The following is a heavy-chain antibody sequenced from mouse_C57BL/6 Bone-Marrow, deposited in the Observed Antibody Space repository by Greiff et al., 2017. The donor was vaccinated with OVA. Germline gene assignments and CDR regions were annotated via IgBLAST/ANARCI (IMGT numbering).Heavy chain of an antibody. J-gene: IGHJ3*01. Sequence: QVQLQQSGAELARPGASVKLSCKASGYTFTSYGISWVKQRTGQGLEWIGEIYPRSGNTYYNEKFKGKATLTADKSSSTAYMGLRSLTAEDSAVYFCAREGGPAWFAYWGQGTLVTVSA. CDR3: AREGGPAWFAY. CDR2: IYPRSGNT. V-gene: IGHV1-81*01. CDR1: GYTFTSYG.